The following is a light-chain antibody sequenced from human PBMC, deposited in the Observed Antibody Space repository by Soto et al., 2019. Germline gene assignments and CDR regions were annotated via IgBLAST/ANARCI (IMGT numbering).Light chain of an antibody. CDR2: DAS. V-gene: IGKV1-39*01. CDR1: ETIRNH. J-gene: IGKJ2*01. Sequence: DIQMTQSPSSLSVSVSDRVTLTCRASETIRNHLNWYQKERGKAPKLLIYDASNLQSGAPSRFSGSGSGTEFTLTISGLQPEDFGTYYCQQSYNTPWTFGQGSRLEI. CDR3: QQSYNTPWT.